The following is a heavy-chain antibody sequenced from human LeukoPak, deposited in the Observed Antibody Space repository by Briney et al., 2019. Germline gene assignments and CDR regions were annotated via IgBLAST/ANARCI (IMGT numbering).Heavy chain of an antibody. J-gene: IGHJ5*02. D-gene: IGHD3-3*01. Sequence: ASVKVSCKASGGTFSSYAISRVRQAPGQGLEWMGGIIPIFGTANYAQKFQGRVTITTDESTSTAYMELSSLRSEDTAVYYCARWGGYYDSPQYNWFDPWGQGTLVTVSS. CDR3: ARWGGYYDSPQYNWFDP. CDR2: IIPIFGTA. V-gene: IGHV1-69*05. CDR1: GGTFSSYA.